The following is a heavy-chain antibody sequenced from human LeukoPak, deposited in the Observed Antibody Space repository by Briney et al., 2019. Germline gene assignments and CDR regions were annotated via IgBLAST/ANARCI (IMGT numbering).Heavy chain of an antibody. Sequence: KSSGTLSLTCTVSGGSISSYYWSWIRQPPGKGLEWIGYIYYSGSTNYNPSLKSRVTISVDTSKNQFSLKLSSVTAADTAVYYCAGAAYDSSSPDYWGQGTLVTVSS. D-gene: IGHD3-22*01. CDR2: IYYSGST. CDR1: GGSISSYY. V-gene: IGHV4-59*01. CDR3: AGAAYDSSSPDY. J-gene: IGHJ4*02.